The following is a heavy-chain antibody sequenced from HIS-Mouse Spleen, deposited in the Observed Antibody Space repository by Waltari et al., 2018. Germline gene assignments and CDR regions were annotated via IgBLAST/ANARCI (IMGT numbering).Heavy chain of an antibody. Sequence: QLQLQESGPGLVKPSETLSLTCTVSGGSISSSSYYWGWIRQPPGKGLEWIGSIYYSGGTYSNPSLKSRVTISVDTSKNQFSLKLSSVTAAATAVYYCAREIPYSSSWYDWYFDLWGRGTLVTVSS. V-gene: IGHV4-39*07. J-gene: IGHJ2*01. D-gene: IGHD6-13*01. CDR1: GGSISSSSYY. CDR2: IYYSGGT. CDR3: AREIPYSSSWYDWYFDL.